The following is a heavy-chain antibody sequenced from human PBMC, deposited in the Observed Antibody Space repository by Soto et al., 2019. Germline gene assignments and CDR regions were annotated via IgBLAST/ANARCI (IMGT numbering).Heavy chain of an antibody. CDR3: ARGNLYSDFWTDFLAFDY. CDR1: GYTFTSYV. J-gene: IGHJ4*02. CDR2: INVYNGNT. V-gene: IGHV1-18*04. D-gene: IGHD3-3*01. Sequence: KVSCKASGYTFTSYVISWVRQAPGQGLEWMGWINVYNGNTNYEQKVQGRVSMTTDTSTSTAYMELRSLRSDDTAVYYCARGNLYSDFWTDFLAFDYWGQGTLVTVSS.